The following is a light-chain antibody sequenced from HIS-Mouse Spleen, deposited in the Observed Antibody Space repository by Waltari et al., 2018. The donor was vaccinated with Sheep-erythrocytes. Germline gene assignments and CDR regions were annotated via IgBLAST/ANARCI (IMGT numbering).Light chain of an antibody. J-gene: IGLJ3*02. CDR3: CSYAGSSTPWV. V-gene: IGLV2-23*01. Sequence: QSALTQPASVSGSPGQSITIPCTGTISGVGSYNLVSWYQQHPGKAPKLMIYEGSKRPSGVSNRFSGSKSGNTASLTISGLQAEDEADYYCCSYAGSSTPWVFGGGTKLTVL. CDR2: EGS. CDR1: ISGVGSYNL.